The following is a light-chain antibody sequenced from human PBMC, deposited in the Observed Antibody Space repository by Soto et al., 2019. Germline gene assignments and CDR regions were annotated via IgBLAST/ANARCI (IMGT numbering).Light chain of an antibody. CDR3: QSYDSSLRVV. J-gene: IGLJ2*01. CDR1: STDFVSYNR. CDR2: GND. V-gene: IGLV2-18*02. Sequence: QSALTQPPSVSGSPGQSVTISCTGTSTDFVSYNRVSWYQQPPGTAPKLLIYGNDNRPSGVPDRFSGSKSGTSASLAITGLQAEDEADYYCQSYDSSLRVVFGGGTKLTVL.